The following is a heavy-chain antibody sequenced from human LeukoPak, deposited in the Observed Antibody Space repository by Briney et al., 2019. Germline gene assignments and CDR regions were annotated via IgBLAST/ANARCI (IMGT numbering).Heavy chain of an antibody. J-gene: IGHJ3*02. Sequence: GGSLRLSCAASGFTFSSYEMNWVRQAPGKGLEWISYISSSGYTIYYADSVKGRFSISRDNSKNTLYLQMSSLRAEDTAVYYCASDKLGTDAFDIWGQGTVVTVSS. CDR3: ASDKLGTDAFDI. V-gene: IGHV3-48*03. CDR1: GFTFSSYE. D-gene: IGHD7-27*01. CDR2: ISSSGYTI.